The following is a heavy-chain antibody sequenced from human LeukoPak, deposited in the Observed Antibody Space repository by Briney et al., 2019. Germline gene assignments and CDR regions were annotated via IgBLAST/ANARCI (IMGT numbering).Heavy chain of an antibody. D-gene: IGHD2-15*01. CDR3: ARDPGWSSCDI. CDR2: INQDAGTT. CDR1: GFSFTSYW. Sequence: PGGSLRLSCVASGFSFTSYWMSWVRQAPGKDLEFVANINQDAGTTNYVDSVKGRFTISRDNAENSLYLQMSSLRAEDTALYYCARDPGWSSCDIWGQGIMVTVSS. J-gene: IGHJ3*02. V-gene: IGHV3-7*03.